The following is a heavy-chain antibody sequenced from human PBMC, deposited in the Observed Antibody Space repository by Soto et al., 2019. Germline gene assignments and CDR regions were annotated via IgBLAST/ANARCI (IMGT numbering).Heavy chain of an antibody. CDR1: GYSFTSYW. CDR3: ARSNYYDSSGYYYSLYSYGMDV. Sequence: PGESLKISCKGSGYSFTSYWISWVRQMPGKGLEWMGRIDPSDSYTNYSPSFQGHVTISADKSISTAYLQWSSLKASDTAMYYCARSNYYDSSGYYYSLYSYGMDVWGQGTTV. V-gene: IGHV5-10-1*01. J-gene: IGHJ6*02. D-gene: IGHD3-22*01. CDR2: IDPSDSYT.